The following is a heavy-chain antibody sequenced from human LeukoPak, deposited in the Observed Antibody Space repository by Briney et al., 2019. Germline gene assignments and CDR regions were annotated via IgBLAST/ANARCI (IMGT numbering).Heavy chain of an antibody. CDR3: AKEVMGLGAFDI. Sequence: SVKVSCKASGGTFSSYAISWVRQAPGQGLEWMGGIIPIFGTANYAQKFQGRVTITADKSTSTAYMELSSLRSEDTALYYCAKEVMGLGAFDIWGQGTMVTVSS. CDR2: IIPIFGTA. D-gene: IGHD2-21*01. J-gene: IGHJ3*02. CDR1: GGTFSSYA. V-gene: IGHV1-69*06.